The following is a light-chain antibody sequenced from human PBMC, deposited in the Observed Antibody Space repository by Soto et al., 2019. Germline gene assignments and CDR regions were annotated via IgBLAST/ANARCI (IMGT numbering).Light chain of an antibody. Sequence: DIQMTQSPSSLSASVGDTVTMTCRASQSIALSVNWYQQKPGKAPKLLIYVAFTLESGVPSRFSGSGSGTEFTLTIRSLQPEDFATYYRQQLNTFPITFGQGTRLEIK. CDR2: VAF. J-gene: IGKJ5*01. CDR1: QSIALS. V-gene: IGKV1-39*01. CDR3: QQLNTFPIT.